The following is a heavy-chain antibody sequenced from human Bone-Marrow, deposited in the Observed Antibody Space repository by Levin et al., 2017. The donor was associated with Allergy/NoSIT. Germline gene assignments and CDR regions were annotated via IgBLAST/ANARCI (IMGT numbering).Heavy chain of an antibody. D-gene: IGHD5/OR15-5a*01. V-gene: IGHV4-61*01. Sequence: SQTLSLTCSVSGGSVSSGTYYWSWIRRPPGKGLEWIGYVNYRGVTKYNPSLKSRVTISLDTSKNEFSLKVTSVTAADTAVYYCARNRIIVSGGNDYYYGMDGWGQGTTVTVSS. CDR3: ARNRIIVSGGNDYYYGMDG. CDR2: VNYRGVT. CDR1: GGSVSSGTYY. J-gene: IGHJ6*02.